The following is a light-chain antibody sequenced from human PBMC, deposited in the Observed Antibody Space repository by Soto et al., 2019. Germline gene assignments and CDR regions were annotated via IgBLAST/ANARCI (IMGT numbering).Light chain of an antibody. CDR1: SSDVGGHNY. Sequence: QSVLTQPASVSGSPGQSITISCTGASSDVGGHNYVSWYQQHPGKAPKFIIFEVTNRPSGISTRFSGSKSGNTASLTISGLQAEDEADYYCSSYTSTNTWVFGGGTKLTVL. CDR3: SSYTSTNTWV. J-gene: IGLJ3*02. V-gene: IGLV2-14*01. CDR2: EVT.